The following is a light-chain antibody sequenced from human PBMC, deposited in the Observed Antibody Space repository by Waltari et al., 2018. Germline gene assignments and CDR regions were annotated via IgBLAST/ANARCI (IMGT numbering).Light chain of an antibody. CDR2: GAS. V-gene: IGKV3-15*01. CDR3: QQYNNWPPLFT. CDR1: QSVTTN. J-gene: IGKJ3*01. Sequence: EIVMTQSPATLSVSPGERATLSCRASQSVTTNLAWYQQKPGQAPRLLIYGASTRATGIPARFSGSGSGTEFTLTISGTQSGDVAIYYCQQYNNWPPLFTFGPGTRVDFK.